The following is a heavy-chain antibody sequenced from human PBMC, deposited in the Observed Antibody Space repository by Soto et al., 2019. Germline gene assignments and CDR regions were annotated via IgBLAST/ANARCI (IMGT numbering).Heavy chain of an antibody. CDR1: GYTFTSYG. Sequence: QVQLVQSGAEVKKPGASVKVSCKASGYTFTSYGISWVRQAPGQGLEWMGWISAYNGNTNYAQKLQGRVTMTTDKSTSTAYMELRSLRSDDTAVYYCAARITMVRGAEFYYYYGMDVWGQGTTVTVSS. V-gene: IGHV1-18*01. J-gene: IGHJ6*02. CDR2: ISAYNGNT. CDR3: AARITMVRGAEFYYYYGMDV. D-gene: IGHD3-10*01.